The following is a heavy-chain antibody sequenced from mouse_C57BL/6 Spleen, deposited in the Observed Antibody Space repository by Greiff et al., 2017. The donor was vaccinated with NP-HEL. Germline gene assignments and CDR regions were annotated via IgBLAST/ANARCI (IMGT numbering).Heavy chain of an antibody. CDR1: GFTFTDYY. Sequence: EVKLMESGGGLVQPGGSLSLSCAASGFTFTDYYMSWVRQPPGKALEWLGFIRNKANGYTTEYSASVKGRFTISRDNSQSILYLQMNALRAEDSATYYCARYSTMVGYYAMDYWGQGTSVTVSS. V-gene: IGHV7-3*01. CDR3: ARYSTMVGYYAMDY. D-gene: IGHD2-2*01. CDR2: IRNKANGYTT. J-gene: IGHJ4*01.